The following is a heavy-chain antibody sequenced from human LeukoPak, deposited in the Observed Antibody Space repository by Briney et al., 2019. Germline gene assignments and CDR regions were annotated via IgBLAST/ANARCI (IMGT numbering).Heavy chain of an antibody. J-gene: IGHJ3*02. CDR1: GGSVSSGSYY. Sequence: SETLSLTCTVSGGSVSSGSYYWSWIRQPPGKGLEWIGYIYYSGSTNYNPSLKSRVTISVDTSKNQFSLKLSSVTAADTAVYYCARDNDSGDAFDIWGQGTMVTVSS. CDR2: IYYSGST. CDR3: ARDNDSGDAFDI. D-gene: IGHD1-26*01. V-gene: IGHV4-61*01.